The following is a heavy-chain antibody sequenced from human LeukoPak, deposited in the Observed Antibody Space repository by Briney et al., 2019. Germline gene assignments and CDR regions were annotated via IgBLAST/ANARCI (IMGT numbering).Heavy chain of an antibody. CDR2: MNPNSGNT. J-gene: IGHJ6*02. Sequence: GASVTVSCTASGYTFTSYDINWVRQATGQGLEWMGWMNPNSGNTGYAQKFQGRVTMTRNTSISTAYMELSSLRSEDTAVYYCARGDYGSGSSHYGMDVWGQGTTVTVSS. V-gene: IGHV1-8*01. D-gene: IGHD3-10*01. CDR1: GYTFTSYD. CDR3: ARGDYGSGSSHYGMDV.